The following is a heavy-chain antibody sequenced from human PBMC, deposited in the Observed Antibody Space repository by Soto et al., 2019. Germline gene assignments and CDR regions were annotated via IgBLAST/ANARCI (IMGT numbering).Heavy chain of an antibody. CDR1: GFTFSNYW. Sequence: PGGSLRLSCAASGFTFSNYWMHWVRQAPGKGLEWVSAISGSGGSTYYADSVKGRFTISRDKSKNTLYLQMNSLRAEDTAVYYCAKGRYSGTYYPGYWGQGTLVTVSS. J-gene: IGHJ4*02. CDR3: AKGRYSGTYYPGY. V-gene: IGHV3-23*01. D-gene: IGHD1-26*01. CDR2: ISGSGGST.